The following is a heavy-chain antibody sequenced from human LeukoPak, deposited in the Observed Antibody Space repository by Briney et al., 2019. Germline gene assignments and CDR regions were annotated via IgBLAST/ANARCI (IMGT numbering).Heavy chain of an antibody. V-gene: IGHV4-59*12. J-gene: IGHJ4*02. Sequence: SETLSLTCTVSGGSISSYYWSWIRQPPGKGLEWIGYIYYSGSTNYNPSLKSRVTISVDTSKNQFSLKLSSVTAADTAVYYCARLRLTGTGDYWGQGTLVTVSS. D-gene: IGHD1-7*01. CDR3: ARLRLTGTGDY. CDR2: IYYSGST. CDR1: GGSISSYY.